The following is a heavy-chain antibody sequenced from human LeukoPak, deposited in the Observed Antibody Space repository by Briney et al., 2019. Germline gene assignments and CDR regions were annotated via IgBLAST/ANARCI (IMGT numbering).Heavy chain of an antibody. J-gene: IGHJ5*02. V-gene: IGHV3-66*01. Sequence: PGGSLRLSCAASGFTVSSNYMSWVREAPGKGLEWVSVIYSGGSTYYADSVKGRFTISRDNSKNTLYLQMNSLRAEDTAVYYCARVLYSGSYGDWFDPWGQGTLVTVSS. D-gene: IGHD1-26*01. CDR2: IYSGGST. CDR3: ARVLYSGSYGDWFDP. CDR1: GFTVSSNY.